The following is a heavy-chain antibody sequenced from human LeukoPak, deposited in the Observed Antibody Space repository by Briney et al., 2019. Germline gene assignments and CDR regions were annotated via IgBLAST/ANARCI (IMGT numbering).Heavy chain of an antibody. Sequence: TSETLSLTCAVYGGSFSSYYWSWIRQPPGKGLEWIGEINHSGSTSYKPSLKSRVTISLDTSKNQFSLKLSSVTAADTAVYYCARLRRITMVRGVIITAFDIWGQGTMVTVSS. CDR1: GGSFSSYY. D-gene: IGHD3-10*01. J-gene: IGHJ3*02. CDR3: ARLRRITMVRGVIITAFDI. CDR2: INHSGST. V-gene: IGHV4-34*01.